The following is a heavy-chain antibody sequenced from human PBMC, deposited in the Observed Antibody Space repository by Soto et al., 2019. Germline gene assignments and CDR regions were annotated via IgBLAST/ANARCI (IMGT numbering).Heavy chain of an antibody. J-gene: IGHJ6*02. V-gene: IGHV1-69*01. CDR2: IIPIFGTA. D-gene: IGHD3-10*01. CDR3: ASRKGYYGSGSYRYYYYYGMDV. Sequence: QVQLVQSGAEVKKPGSSVKVSCKASGGTFSSYAISWVRQAPGQGLEWMGGIIPIFGTANYAQKFQGRVTITADESTSTAYIELSSLRSEDTAVYYCASRKGYYGSGSYRYYYYYGMDVWGQGTTVTVSS. CDR1: GGTFSSYA.